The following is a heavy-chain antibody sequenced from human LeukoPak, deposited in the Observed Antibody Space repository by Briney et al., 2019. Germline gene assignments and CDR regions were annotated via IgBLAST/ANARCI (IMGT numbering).Heavy chain of an antibody. J-gene: IGHJ4*02. D-gene: IGHD2-8*02. CDR3: YDTGSR. Sequence: GGSLRLSCTASGFTFGSWRIWVRQAPRKGLEWVASIKQDGSEKYYLDSVKGRFTMSRDSAKNSLYLQMSSLRVEDTAVYYCYDTGSRWGQGTLVTVSS. CDR2: IKQDGSEK. V-gene: IGHV3-7*01. CDR1: GFTFGSW.